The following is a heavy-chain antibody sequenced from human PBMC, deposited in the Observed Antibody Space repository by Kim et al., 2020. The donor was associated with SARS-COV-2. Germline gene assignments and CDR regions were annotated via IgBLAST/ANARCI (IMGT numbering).Heavy chain of an antibody. J-gene: IGHJ4*02. D-gene: IGHD6-19*01. V-gene: IGHV1-3*01. CDR3: ARSIAGYSSGGY. Sequence: KYSQKFQDRVTITKDTSASTAYMELSSLTSEDTAVYYCARSIAGYSSGGYWGQGTLVTVSS.